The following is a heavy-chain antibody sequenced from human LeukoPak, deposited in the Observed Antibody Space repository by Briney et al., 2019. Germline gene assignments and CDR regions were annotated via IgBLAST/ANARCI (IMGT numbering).Heavy chain of an antibody. J-gene: IGHJ4*02. CDR1: EGTFTSYA. CDR2: IIPIFGIA. V-gene: IGHV1-69*04. D-gene: IGHD3-22*01. Sequence: SVKVSCKASEGTFTSYAISWVRQAPGQGLEWMGRIIPIFGIANYAQKFQGRVTITANKSTSTAYMELSSLRSEDTAVYYCARVSVRGSDYYDSSGYHYWGQGTLVTVSS. CDR3: ARVSVRGSDYYDSSGYHY.